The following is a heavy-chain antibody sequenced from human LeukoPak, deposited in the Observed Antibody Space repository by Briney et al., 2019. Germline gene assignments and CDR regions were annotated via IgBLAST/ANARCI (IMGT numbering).Heavy chain of an antibody. D-gene: IGHD3-10*02. CDR2: ISGRGVTT. Sequence: GGSLRLSCAASGFTFSSYAMSWVRQAPGKGLEWVSTISGRGVTTYYADSVEGRFAISSDSSKNTVYLQMNSLRAEDTAVYFCAKDGDSENVRGYMGDWGQGTLVTVSS. CDR3: AKDGDSENVRGYMGD. CDR1: GFTFSSYA. V-gene: IGHV3-23*01. J-gene: IGHJ4*02.